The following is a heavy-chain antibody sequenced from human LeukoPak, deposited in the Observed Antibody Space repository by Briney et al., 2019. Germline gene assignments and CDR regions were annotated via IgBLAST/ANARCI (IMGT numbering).Heavy chain of an antibody. D-gene: IGHD6-13*01. CDR1: GFIYSNYG. CDR3: VKVSVAAPGSDY. CDR2: INQDGSEK. Sequence: GGSLRLSCAASGFIYSNYGMTWVRRAPGKGLEWVAKINQDGSEKYYVDSVKGRFTISRDNAKNSLNLQMNSLRAEDTALYYCVKVSVAAPGSDYWGQGTLVTVSS. J-gene: IGHJ4*02. V-gene: IGHV3-7*01.